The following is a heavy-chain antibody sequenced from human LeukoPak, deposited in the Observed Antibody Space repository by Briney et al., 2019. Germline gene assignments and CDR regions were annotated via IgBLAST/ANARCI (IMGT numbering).Heavy chain of an antibody. CDR2: IFYTGST. Sequence: PSETLSLTCTVSGASINSHYWTWIRQPPGKGLEWIGYIFYTGSTQYSPSFKSRVSISLDTANSQFSLRLTSATAADTAVYYCARSGYFYGGPDYWGQGTLVTVSS. J-gene: IGHJ4*02. D-gene: IGHD5-18*01. V-gene: IGHV4-59*11. CDR1: GASINSHY. CDR3: ARSGYFYGGPDY.